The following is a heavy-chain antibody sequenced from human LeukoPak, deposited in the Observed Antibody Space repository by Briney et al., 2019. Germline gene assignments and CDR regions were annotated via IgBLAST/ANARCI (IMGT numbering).Heavy chain of an antibody. D-gene: IGHD3-3*01. J-gene: IGHJ6*02. Sequence: PSGGSLRLSCAASGFTFSSYAMHWVRQAPGKGLEWVAVISYDGSNKYYADSVKGRFTISRDNSKNTLYLQMNSLRAEDTAVYYCAEPRFLERLSLDAYGMDVWGQGTTVTVSS. CDR2: ISYDGSNK. CDR3: AEPRFLERLSLDAYGMDV. V-gene: IGHV3-30-3*01. CDR1: GFTFSSYA.